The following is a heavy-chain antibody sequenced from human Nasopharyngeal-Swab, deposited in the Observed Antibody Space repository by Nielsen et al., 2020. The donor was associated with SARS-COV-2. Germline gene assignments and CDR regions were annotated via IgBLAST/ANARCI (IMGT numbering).Heavy chain of an antibody. CDR3: AREGNWLLGELSPPLWVD. V-gene: IGHV1-69*13. CDR1: GGTFSSYA. D-gene: IGHD3-16*02. J-gene: IGHJ4*02. CDR2: IIPIFGTA. Sequence: SVKVSCKASGGTFSSYAISWVRQAPGQGLEWMGGIIPIFGTANYAQKFQGRVTITADESTSTAYMELSSLRSEDTAVYYCAREGNWLLGELSPPLWVDWGQGTLVTVSS.